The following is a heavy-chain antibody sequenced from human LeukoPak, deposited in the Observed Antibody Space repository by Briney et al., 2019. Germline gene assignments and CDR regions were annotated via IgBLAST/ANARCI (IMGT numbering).Heavy chain of an antibody. Sequence: GESLKISCKGSGYSFTSYGISWVRQAPGQGLEWMGWISAYNGNTNYAQKLQGRVTMTTDTSTSTAYMELRSLRSDDTAVYYCASAIELYAFDIWGQGTMVTVSS. J-gene: IGHJ3*02. CDR3: ASAIELYAFDI. CDR2: ISAYNGNT. CDR1: GYSFTSYG. V-gene: IGHV1-18*01. D-gene: IGHD2-8*01.